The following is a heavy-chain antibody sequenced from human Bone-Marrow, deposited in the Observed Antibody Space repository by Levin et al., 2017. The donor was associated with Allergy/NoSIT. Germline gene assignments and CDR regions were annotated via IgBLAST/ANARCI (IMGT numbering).Heavy chain of an antibody. J-gene: IGHJ4*02. Sequence: SVKVSCKPSGGTFSNLGFGWVRQAPGHGPEWMGGIMPLIHTPVYSQKFQGRVTISADASTGTVFMELHSLQSADTAIYYCARDPPEDWGQGTLVIVSP. CDR2: IMPLIHTP. CDR1: GGTFSNLG. V-gene: IGHV1-69*13. CDR3: ARDPPED.